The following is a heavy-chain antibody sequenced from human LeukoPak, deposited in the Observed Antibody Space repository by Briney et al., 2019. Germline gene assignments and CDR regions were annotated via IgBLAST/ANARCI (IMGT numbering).Heavy chain of an antibody. Sequence: WETLSLTCSVSGGSISSYYWSWIRQPPGKGLEWIGYIYYSVSTNYNPSLKSRVTISLDTSKSQFSLKLTSVTAADTAVYYCARAPIPYDRSRTDYRFDPWGQGTLVTVAS. V-gene: IGHV4-59*01. J-gene: IGHJ5*02. CDR1: GGSISSYY. D-gene: IGHD3-16*01. CDR3: ARAPIPYDRSRTDYRFDP. CDR2: IYYSVST.